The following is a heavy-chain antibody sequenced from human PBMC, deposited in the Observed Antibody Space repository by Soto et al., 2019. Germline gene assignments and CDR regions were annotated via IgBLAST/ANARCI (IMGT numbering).Heavy chain of an antibody. CDR1: GGSISSSNW. CDR2: IYHSGNT. D-gene: IGHD4-17*01. CDR3: ARASTTVTTLDY. Sequence: PSETLSLTCAVSGGSISSSNWWSWVRQPPGKGLEWIGEIYHSGNTNYNPSLKSRVTMAVDKSRNQFSLKLSSVTAADTVVYYCARASTTVTTLDYWGQGTLVTVSS. J-gene: IGHJ4*02. V-gene: IGHV4-4*02.